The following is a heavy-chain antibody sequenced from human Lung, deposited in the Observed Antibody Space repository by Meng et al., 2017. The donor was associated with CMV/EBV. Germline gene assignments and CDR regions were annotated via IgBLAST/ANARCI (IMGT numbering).Heavy chain of an antibody. Sequence: SLKISCAASGFRFSDYYMTWIRQAPGKGLEWVSYISSSYAVDYADSLKGRFTISRDNAKNSLYLQMNSLRAEATAVYYCARVLLYVRGWYYQGMDVWCQGTXVTVSS. CDR3: ARVLLYVRGWYYQGMDV. D-gene: IGHD6-19*01. CDR1: GFRFSDYY. J-gene: IGHJ6*02. V-gene: IGHV3-11*04. CDR2: ISSSYAV.